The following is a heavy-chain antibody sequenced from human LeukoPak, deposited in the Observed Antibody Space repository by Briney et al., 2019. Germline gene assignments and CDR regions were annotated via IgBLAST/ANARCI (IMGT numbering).Heavy chain of an antibody. D-gene: IGHD6-19*01. CDR1: RYTFDSYA. Sequence: GRSLRLSREGSRYTFDSYAMTWVRQAPGKGLEWVSSINGGGDITYYAESVQGRFTVSRDNSKDTLFLQMNSLRAEDTAVFYCAKRYGDSTGWFFDLWGQGSLVTVSS. J-gene: IGHJ4*02. CDR3: AKRYGDSTGWFFDL. CDR2: INGGGDIT. V-gene: IGHV3-23*01.